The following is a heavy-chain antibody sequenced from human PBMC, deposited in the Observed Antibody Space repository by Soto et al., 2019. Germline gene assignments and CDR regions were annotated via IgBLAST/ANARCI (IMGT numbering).Heavy chain of an antibody. CDR3: ARDPGKIIHRYYYYMDV. V-gene: IGHV1-69*04. CDR2: IIPILGIA. J-gene: IGHJ6*03. CDR1: GGTFSSYT. Sequence: SVKVSCKASGGTFSSYTISWVRQAPGQGLEWMGRIIPILGIANYAQKFQGRVTITADKSTSTAYMELSSLRSEDTAVYYCARDPGKIIHRYYYYMDVWGKGTTVTVSS. D-gene: IGHD1-26*01.